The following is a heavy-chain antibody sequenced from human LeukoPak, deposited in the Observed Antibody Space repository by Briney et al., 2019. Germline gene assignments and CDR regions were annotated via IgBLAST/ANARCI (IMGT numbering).Heavy chain of an antibody. J-gene: IGHJ4*02. CDR2: IYYSGST. D-gene: IGHD2-2*01. V-gene: IGHV4-59*08. CDR3: ARFGCSSTSCYIGKES. Sequence: SETLSLTCTVSGGSISSYYWSWIRQPPGKGLEWIGYIYYSGSTNYNPSLKSRVTISVDTSKNQFSLKLSSVTAADTAVYYCARFGCSSTSCYIGKESWGQGTLVSVSS. CDR1: GGSISSYY.